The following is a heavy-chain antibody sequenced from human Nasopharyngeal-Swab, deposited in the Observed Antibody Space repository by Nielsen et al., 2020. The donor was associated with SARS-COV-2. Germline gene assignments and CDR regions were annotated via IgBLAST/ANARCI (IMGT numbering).Heavy chain of an antibody. CDR3: ARAGLPDTYYYYYGMDV. CDR2: IDPSDSYT. D-gene: IGHD3/OR15-3a*01. V-gene: IGHV5-10-1*01. CDR1: GYSFTSYW. Sequence: GGSLRLSCKGSGYSFTSYWISWVRQMPGKGLEWMGRIDPSDSYTNYSPSFQGHVTISADKSISTAYLQWSSLKASDTAMYYCARAGLPDTYYYYYGMDVWGQGTTGTVSS. J-gene: IGHJ6*02.